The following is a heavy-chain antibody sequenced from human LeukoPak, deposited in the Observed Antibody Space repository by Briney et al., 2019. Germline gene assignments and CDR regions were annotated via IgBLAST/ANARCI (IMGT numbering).Heavy chain of an antibody. D-gene: IGHD6-13*01. CDR2: ISSSSSYI. CDR3: VGKNPYSSYYGMDV. CDR1: GFTFSSYS. Sequence: GGSLRLSCAASGFTFSSYSMDWVRQAPGKGLEWVSSISSSSSYIYYADSVKGRFTISRDNAKNSLYLQMNSLRAEDTAVYCCVGKNPYSSYYGMDVWGQGTTVTVSS. V-gene: IGHV3-21*01. J-gene: IGHJ6*02.